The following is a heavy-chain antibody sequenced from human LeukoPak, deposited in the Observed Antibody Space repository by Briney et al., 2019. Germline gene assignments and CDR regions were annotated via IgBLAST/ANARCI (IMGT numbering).Heavy chain of an antibody. V-gene: IGHV1-24*01. CDR1: GYTLTELS. CDR3: ATHLITMVRDTSYY. D-gene: IGHD3-10*01. CDR2: FDPEDGET. J-gene: IGHJ4*02. Sequence: ASVKVSCKVSGYTLTELSMHWVRQAPGKGLEWMGGFDPEDGETIYAQKFQGRVTMTGDTSTDTAYMELSSLRSEDTAVYYCATHLITMVRDTSYYWGQGTLVTVSS.